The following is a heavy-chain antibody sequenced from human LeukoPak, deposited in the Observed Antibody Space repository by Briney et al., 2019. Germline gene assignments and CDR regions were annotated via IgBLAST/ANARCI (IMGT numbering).Heavy chain of an antibody. D-gene: IGHD2-2*01. CDR1: GYTFTSYG. CDR3: ARTTEGYCRSTSCYDFSYSYYMDV. J-gene: IGHJ6*03. V-gene: IGHV1-18*01. Sequence: GASVKVSCKASGYTFTSYGISWVRQAPGQGLEWMGWISAYNGNTNYAQKLQGRVTMTTDTSTSTAYMELRSLRSDDTAVYYCARTTEGYCRSTSCYDFSYSYYMDVWGKGTTVTISS. CDR2: ISAYNGNT.